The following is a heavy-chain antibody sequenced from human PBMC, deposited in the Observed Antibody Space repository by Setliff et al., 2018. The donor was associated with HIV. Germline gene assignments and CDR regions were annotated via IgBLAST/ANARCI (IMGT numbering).Heavy chain of an antibody. CDR2: IYYSGST. Sequence: SETLSLTCTLYGGSLTNYYWTWIRQSPGEGLEWIGTIYYSGSTNYNPSLKSRVTISVDTSKNQFSLKLTSVTAADTAVYYCARAREYCSSTSCPYAFDIWGQGTMVTVSS. V-gene: IGHV4-59*12. J-gene: IGHJ3*02. CDR1: GGSLTNYY. CDR3: ARAREYCSSTSCPYAFDI. D-gene: IGHD2-2*01.